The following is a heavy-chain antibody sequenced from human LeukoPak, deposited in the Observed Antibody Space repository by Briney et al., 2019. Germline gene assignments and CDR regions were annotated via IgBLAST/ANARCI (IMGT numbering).Heavy chain of an antibody. CDR3: ARTWFGELLTFDY. CDR2: IYYSGST. Sequence: SETLSLTCTVSGGSISSHYWSWIRQPPGKGLEWVGYIYYSGSTNYNPSLKGRVTISVDTSKNQFSLKLSSVTAADTAVYYCARTWFGELLTFDYWGQGTLVTVSS. J-gene: IGHJ4*02. V-gene: IGHV4-59*11. CDR1: GGSISSHY. D-gene: IGHD3-10*01.